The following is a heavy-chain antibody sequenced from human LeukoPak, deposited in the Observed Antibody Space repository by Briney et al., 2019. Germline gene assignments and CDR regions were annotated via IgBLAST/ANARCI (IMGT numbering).Heavy chain of an antibody. V-gene: IGHV1-2*02. D-gene: IGHD6-19*01. J-gene: IGHJ3*02. CDR2: INPHSGGT. CDR1: GYTFTDSY. Sequence: GASVKVSCKTSGYTFTDSYIHWVRQAPGQGLEWMGWINPHSGGTNYAQKFRGRVTMTRDTSISTVYMELSSLRSDDTAVYYCARGGTGYSSGWLRAFDIWGQGTMVTVSS. CDR3: ARGGTGYSSGWLRAFDI.